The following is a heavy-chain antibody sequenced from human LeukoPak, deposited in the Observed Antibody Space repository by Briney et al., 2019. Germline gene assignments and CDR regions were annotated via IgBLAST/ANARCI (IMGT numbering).Heavy chain of an antibody. CDR3: AKDPRTYSSSWGVYYFDY. CDR1: GFTFSIYS. V-gene: IGHV3-30*02. Sequence: GSLRLSCAASGFTFSIYSMNWVRQAPGKGLEWVAFIRYDGSNKYYADSVKGRFTISRDNSKNTLYLQMNSLRAEDTAVYYCAKDPRTYSSSWGVYYFDYWGQGTLVTVSS. D-gene: IGHD6-13*01. J-gene: IGHJ4*02. CDR2: IRYDGSNK.